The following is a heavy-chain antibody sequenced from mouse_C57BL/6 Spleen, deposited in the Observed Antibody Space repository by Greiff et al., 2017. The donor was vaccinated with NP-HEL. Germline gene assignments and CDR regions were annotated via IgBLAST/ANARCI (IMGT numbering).Heavy chain of an antibody. Sequence: VQLQQPGAELVRPGSSVKLSCKASGYTFTSYWMDWVKQRPGQGLEWIGNIYPSDSETHYNQKFKDKATLTVDKSSSTAYMELRSLTSEDTAVYYCARLVARGYFDYWGQGTTLTVSS. CDR3: ARLVARGYFDY. CDR2: IYPSDSET. CDR1: GYTFTSYW. V-gene: IGHV1-61*01. J-gene: IGHJ2*01. D-gene: IGHD1-1*01.